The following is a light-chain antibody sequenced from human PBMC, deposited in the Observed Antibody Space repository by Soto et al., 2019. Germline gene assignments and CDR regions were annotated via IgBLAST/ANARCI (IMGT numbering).Light chain of an antibody. CDR2: GAS. CDR1: QSISSSF. Sequence: EIVLTQSPGILSLSPGERASLSCGASQSISSSFLAWYQQKPGQAPRLLIYGASNRATGIPARFSASGSGTDFTLTISSLEPEDFAVYYCQQYGSSGTFGQGTRLEIK. CDR3: QQYGSSGT. J-gene: IGKJ5*01. V-gene: IGKV3-20*01.